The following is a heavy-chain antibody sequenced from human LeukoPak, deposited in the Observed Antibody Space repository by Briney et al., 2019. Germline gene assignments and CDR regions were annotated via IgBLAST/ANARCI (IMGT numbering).Heavy chain of an antibody. D-gene: IGHD6-6*01. V-gene: IGHV4-59*01. CDR2: IYYSGST. Sequence: SETLSLTCTVSGGSISSYYWSWIRQPPGKGLEWIGYIYYSGSTNYNPSLKSRVTISVDTSKNQFSLKLSSVTAADTAVYYCAREGPVGSSSPFDPWGQGTLVTVSS. CDR1: GGSISSYY. J-gene: IGHJ5*02. CDR3: AREGPVGSSSPFDP.